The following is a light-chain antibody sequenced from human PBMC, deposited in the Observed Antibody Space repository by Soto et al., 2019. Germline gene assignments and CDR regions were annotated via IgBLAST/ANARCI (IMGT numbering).Light chain of an antibody. CDR2: GSS. J-gene: IGKJ2*01. V-gene: IGKV3-20*01. CDR1: QSVTNNY. Sequence: EVVLTQSPGTLSLSPGERATLSCRASQSVTNNYFAWYQQKPGQAPRLLIFGSSDRATGTPDRFSGSGSGTDFTLTISRLEPEDSAVYYCQQYGSSPPYTFGQGTQLEIK. CDR3: QQYGSSPPYT.